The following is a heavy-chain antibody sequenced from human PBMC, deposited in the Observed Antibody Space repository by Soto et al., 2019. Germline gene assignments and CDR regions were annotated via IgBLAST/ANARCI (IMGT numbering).Heavy chain of an antibody. CDR2: IWYDGSNK. V-gene: IGHV3-33*01. CDR3: VYRSGWSVFDLSGDY. J-gene: IGHJ4*02. CDR1: GFTFSSYG. Sequence: QVQLVEAGGGVVQPGRSLRLSCAASGFTFSSYGMHWVRQAPGKGLEWVAVIWYDGSNKYYADSVKGRFTISRDNSKNTLYLQMKSLRAEDTAVYYCVYRSGWSVFDLSGDYWGQGTLVTVSS. D-gene: IGHD6-19*01.